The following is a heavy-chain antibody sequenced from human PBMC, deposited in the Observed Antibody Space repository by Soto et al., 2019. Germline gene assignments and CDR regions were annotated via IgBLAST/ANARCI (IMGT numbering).Heavy chain of an antibody. V-gene: IGHV4-34*01. CDR3: ARGTVYVPFLFPCLDV. D-gene: IGHD3-10*02. Sequence: QVHLQQWGAGLLRPSETLSLTCAVYGESLSAYYWTWIRQPPGKGLEWIGEINQSGSTNYNPSLKSRVTMSADTAKKHLSLKVSSVTAADTAVYYCARGTVYVPFLFPCLDVWGQGTTVTVSS. CDR1: GESLSAYY. J-gene: IGHJ6*02. CDR2: INQSGST.